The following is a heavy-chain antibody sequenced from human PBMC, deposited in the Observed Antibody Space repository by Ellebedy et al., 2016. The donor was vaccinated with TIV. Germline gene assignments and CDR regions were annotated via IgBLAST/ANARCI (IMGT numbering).Heavy chain of an antibody. CDR2: FGVSGETT. J-gene: IGHJ3*01. CDR3: VKDQIAGDGRWVFDL. Sequence: PGGSLRLSCATSGFTFDNFAMRWFRQAPGKGLEWVSGFGVSGETTYYVDSVKGRFTISRDNSKNTVYLQMNSLRAEDTGIYYCVKDQIAGDGRWVFDLWGQGTMVTVSS. CDR1: GFTFDNFA. D-gene: IGHD5-24*01. V-gene: IGHV3-23*01.